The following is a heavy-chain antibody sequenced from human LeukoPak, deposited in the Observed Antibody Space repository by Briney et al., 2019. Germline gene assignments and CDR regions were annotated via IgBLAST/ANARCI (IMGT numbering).Heavy chain of an antibody. J-gene: IGHJ4*02. CDR3: ARNYYYGDYNDY. Sequence: SVKVSCKASGYTFTGYYMHWVRQPPGQGLEWMGWINPNSGGTNYAQKFQGRVTMTRDTSISTAYMELSRLRSDDTAVYYCARNYYYGDYNDYWGQGTLVTVSS. CDR2: INPNSGGT. D-gene: IGHD3-10*01. CDR1: GYTFTGYY. V-gene: IGHV1-2*02.